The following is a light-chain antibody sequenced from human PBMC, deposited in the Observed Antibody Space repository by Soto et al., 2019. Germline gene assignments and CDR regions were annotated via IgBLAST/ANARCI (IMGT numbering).Light chain of an antibody. Sequence: EIVLTQSPVTLSLSPRERVTLYCRASQSVSSNLAWYRQKPGQAPRLLIYGASTRATGVPARFSGSGSGTDFTLTTSSLHSQDFAVYYCQQYNNRHPMRTFGQVTNVDI. CDR2: GAS. CDR3: QQYNNRHPMRT. V-gene: IGKV3-15*01. CDR1: QSVSSN. J-gene: IGKJ1*01.